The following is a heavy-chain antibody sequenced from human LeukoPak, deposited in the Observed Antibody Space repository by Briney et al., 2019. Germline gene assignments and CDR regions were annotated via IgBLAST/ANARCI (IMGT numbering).Heavy chain of an antibody. CDR2: INTDGRAT. CDR1: GFTFSSYW. J-gene: IGHJ4*02. CDR3: VRSAFLTTEFYFDY. Sequence: GGSLRLSCVSSGFTFSSYWMHWVRQAPGKGLVWVSRINTDGRATTYADSVKGRFTISRDNAKNTLYLQMNSLRAEDTAVYYCVRSAFLTTEFYFDYWGQGTLVTVSS. D-gene: IGHD4-11*01. V-gene: IGHV3-74*01.